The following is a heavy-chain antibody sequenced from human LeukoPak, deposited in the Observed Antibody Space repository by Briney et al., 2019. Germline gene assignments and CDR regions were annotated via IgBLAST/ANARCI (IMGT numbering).Heavy chain of an antibody. J-gene: IGHJ4*02. Sequence: SETLSLTCSDSGGSISSASYYWSWIRQHPGKGLEWIGYIYYSGSTDYNPSLKGRVMISPDTSKNQFSLRLSSVTAADTAVYYCARDVSGWRFDYWGQGTLVTVSS. CDR1: GGSISSASYY. V-gene: IGHV4-31*03. CDR3: ARDVSGWRFDY. CDR2: IYYSGST. D-gene: IGHD6-19*01.